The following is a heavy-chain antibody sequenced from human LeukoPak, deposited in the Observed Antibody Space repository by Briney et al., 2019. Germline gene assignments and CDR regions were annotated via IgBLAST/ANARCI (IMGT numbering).Heavy chain of an antibody. CDR1: GYTFTGYY. V-gene: IGHV1-2*02. D-gene: IGHD6-13*01. CDR3: ARGVPGYSSSWPDDYYYYYMDV. J-gene: IGHJ6*03. CDR2: INPNSGGT. Sequence: ASVKVSCKASGYTFTGYYMHWVRQAPGQGLEWMGWINPNSGGTNYAQKFQGRVTMTRDTSISTAYMELSRLRSDDTAVYYCARGVPGYSSSWPDDYYYYYMDVWGKGTTVTVSS.